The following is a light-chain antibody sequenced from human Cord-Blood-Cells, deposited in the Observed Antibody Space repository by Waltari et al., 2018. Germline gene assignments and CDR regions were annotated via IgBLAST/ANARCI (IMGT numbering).Light chain of an antibody. Sequence: QSALTQPASVSGSPGQSITISCTGTSSDVGGYNYVSWYQQHPGNAPKLMIYEVSNLHSAVSSRCSGSKSGNTASLTISGLQAEDEADYYCSSYTSSSTPWVFGGGTKLTVL. CDR3: SSYTSSSTPWV. V-gene: IGLV2-14*01. CDR1: SSDVGGYNY. J-gene: IGLJ3*02. CDR2: EVS.